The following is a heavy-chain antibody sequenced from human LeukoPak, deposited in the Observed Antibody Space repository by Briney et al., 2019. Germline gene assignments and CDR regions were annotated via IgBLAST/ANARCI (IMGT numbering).Heavy chain of an antibody. V-gene: IGHV3-48*02. J-gene: IGHJ3*02. CDR2: ASSSSSTL. CDR3: ARDGRPFDI. Sequence: GGSLRLSCAASGFTVSSNYMSWVRQAPGKGLEWVAYASSSSSTLHYADPVKGRFTISRDNAKNSLYLQMNSLRDEDTAVYYCARDGRPFDIWGQGTMVTVSS. CDR1: GFTVSSNY.